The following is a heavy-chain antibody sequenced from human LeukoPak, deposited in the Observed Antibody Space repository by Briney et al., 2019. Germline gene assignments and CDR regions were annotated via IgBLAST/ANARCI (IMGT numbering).Heavy chain of an antibody. V-gene: IGHV3-49*03. CDR1: GFTFGDYA. J-gene: IGHJ4*02. D-gene: IGHD3-10*01. CDR2: IRSKAYGGTT. CDR3: TTDNRVPWY. Sequence: GGSLRLSCTASGFTFGDYAMSWSRQAPGKGLEWVGFIRSKAYGGTTEYAASVKGRFTISRDDSKSIAYLQMNSLKTEDTAVYYCTTDNRVPWYWGQGTLVTVSS.